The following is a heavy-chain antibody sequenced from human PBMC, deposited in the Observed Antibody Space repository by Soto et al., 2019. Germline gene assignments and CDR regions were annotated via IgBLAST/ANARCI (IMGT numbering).Heavy chain of an antibody. D-gene: IGHD5-12*01. CDR2: ISLNSGSI. CDR3: AKDLDGYNDY. J-gene: IGHJ4*02. V-gene: IGHV3-9*01. CDR1: GFTFDDYA. Sequence: GGSLSLSCAASGFTFDDYAMHWVRQAPGKGLEWVSGISLNSGSIGYADSVKGRFTISRDNAKNSLYLQMNSLRAEDTALYYCAKDLDGYNDYWGQGTLVTVSS.